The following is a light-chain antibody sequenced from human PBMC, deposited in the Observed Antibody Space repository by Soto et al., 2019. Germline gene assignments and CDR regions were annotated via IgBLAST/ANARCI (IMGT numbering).Light chain of an antibody. CDR1: QSASGY. CDR2: DAS. J-gene: IGKJ2*01. V-gene: IGKV3-11*01. CDR3: QQRNNWPYT. Sequence: EIVLTQSAAPLSLSPGERATLSCRASQSASGYFAWFQQKPGQAPRLLLHDASSRTTGIPARFSGSGSGTEYALTISSVEPEDCAVYDCQQRNNWPYTCGQGTKLEIK.